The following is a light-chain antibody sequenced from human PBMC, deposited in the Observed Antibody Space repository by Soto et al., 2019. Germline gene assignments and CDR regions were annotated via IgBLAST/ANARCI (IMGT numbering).Light chain of an antibody. Sequence: QSALTQPASVSGSPGQSITISCTGTSSDIGYYNYVSLYQQHPGKAPKLMIYDVSKRTSGVSYRFSGSRSGNTASLTISGLQAEDEADYYCSSYTSSSTYVFGAGTKVTVL. J-gene: IGLJ1*01. V-gene: IGLV2-14*01. CDR3: SSYTSSSTYV. CDR2: DVS. CDR1: SSDIGYYNY.